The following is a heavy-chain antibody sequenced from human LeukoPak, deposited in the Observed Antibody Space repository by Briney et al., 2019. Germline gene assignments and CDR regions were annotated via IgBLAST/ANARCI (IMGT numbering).Heavy chain of an antibody. CDR3: ASQYCSSTSCYMENYYGMDV. Sequence: GGSLRLSCAASGFTFSSYAMHWVRQAPGKGLEWVAVISYDGSNKYYADSVKGRFTISGDNSKNTLYLQMNSLRAEDTAVYYCASQYCSSTSCYMENYYGMDVWGQGTTVTVSS. V-gene: IGHV3-30-3*01. D-gene: IGHD2-2*02. CDR1: GFTFSSYA. J-gene: IGHJ6*02. CDR2: ISYDGSNK.